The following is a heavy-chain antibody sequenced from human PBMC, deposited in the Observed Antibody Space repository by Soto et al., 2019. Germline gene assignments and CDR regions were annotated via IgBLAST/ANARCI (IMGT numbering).Heavy chain of an antibody. CDR1: GFTFRGDA. J-gene: IGHJ4*02. D-gene: IGHD1-20*01. V-gene: IGHV3-23*01. CDR2: ISGSGQMT. CDR3: ARSEMTYNWND. Sequence: EVQLLQSGGELVQPGGSLRLSCVGSGFTFRGDAMSWVRQAPGKGLEWVSSISGSGQMTHYADSVQGRFTISRDNSRDTVFLEMKSLRVDATAVYYCARSEMTYNWNDWGQGTLVTVSS.